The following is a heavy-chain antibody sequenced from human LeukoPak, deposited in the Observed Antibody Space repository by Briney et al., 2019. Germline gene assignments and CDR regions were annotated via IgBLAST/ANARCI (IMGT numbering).Heavy chain of an antibody. CDR2: ISGSGGST. CDR3: AKGYYNCFDP. D-gene: IGHD1-26*01. Sequence: GGSLRLSCAASGFTFSSYAMSWVRQATGKGLDWVSGISGSGGSTFYADSVKGQFTISRDNSKNTLYLQMNSLRAEDTAVYYCAKGYYNCFDPWGQGTLVTVSS. J-gene: IGHJ5*02. CDR1: GFTFSSYA. V-gene: IGHV3-23*01.